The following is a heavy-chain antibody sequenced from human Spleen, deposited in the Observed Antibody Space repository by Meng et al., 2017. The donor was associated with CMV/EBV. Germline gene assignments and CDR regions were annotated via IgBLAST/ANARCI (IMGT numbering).Heavy chain of an antibody. D-gene: IGHD3-10*01. CDR3: ALYYYGSGSISDYDY. CDR1: GGTFSSYA. Sequence: QVQLVQLGAEVKTPGSSVKVSCKASGGTFSSYAISWVRQAPEQGLEWMGGIIPIFGTANYAQKFQGRVTITADESTSTAYMELSSLRSEDTAVYYCALYYYGSGSISDYDYWGQGTLVTASS. V-gene: IGHV1-69*12. CDR2: IIPIFGTA. J-gene: IGHJ4*02.